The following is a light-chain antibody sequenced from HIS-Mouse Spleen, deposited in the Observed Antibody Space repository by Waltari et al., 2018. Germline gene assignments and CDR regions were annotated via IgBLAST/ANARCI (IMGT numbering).Light chain of an antibody. CDR3: CSYAGSYTGV. V-gene: IGLV3-1*01. CDR1: KLGDKY. J-gene: IGLJ1*01. Sequence: SYELTQPPSVSVSPGQTASITCSGDKLGDKYACWYQQKPGQSPVLVIYQDSKRPSGVPGRFSGCKSCNTASLTISGLQAEDEADYYCCSYAGSYTGVFGTGTKVTVL. CDR2: QDS.